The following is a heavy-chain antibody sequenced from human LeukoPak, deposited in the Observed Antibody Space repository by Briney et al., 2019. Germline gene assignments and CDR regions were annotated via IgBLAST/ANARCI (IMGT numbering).Heavy chain of an antibody. Sequence: PSETLSLTCTVSGGSINSGSYYWSWIRQPAGKGLEWIGRIYTSGSTNYNPSPKSRVTISVDTSKNQFSLKLSSVTAADTAVYYCAGGYSSSYNWFDPWGQGTLVTVSS. D-gene: IGHD6-6*01. V-gene: IGHV4-61*02. CDR3: AGGYSSSYNWFDP. CDR2: IYTSGST. CDR1: GGSINSGSYY. J-gene: IGHJ5*02.